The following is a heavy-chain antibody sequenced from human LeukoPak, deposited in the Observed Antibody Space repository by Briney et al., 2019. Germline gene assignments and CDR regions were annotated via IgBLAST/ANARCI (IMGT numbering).Heavy chain of an antibody. CDR1: GFTFRDYT. CDR3: AGEVVIVVEPAANTIDY. J-gene: IGHJ4*02. CDR2: ISKSSTYI. D-gene: IGHD2-2*01. V-gene: IGHV3-21*01. Sequence: PGGSLRLSCVASGFTFRDYTMNWVRQAPGKGLEWVSAISKSSTYIKYADSVKGRFTVSRDNAKNSLFLQMNSLRVEDTAVYYCAGEVVIVVEPAANTIDYWGQGTRVTVSS.